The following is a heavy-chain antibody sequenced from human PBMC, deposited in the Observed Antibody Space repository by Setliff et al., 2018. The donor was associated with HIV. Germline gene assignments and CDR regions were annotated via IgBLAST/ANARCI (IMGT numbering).Heavy chain of an antibody. CDR1: GYTFTGYY. CDR2: INPNSGGT. CDR3: AREYYDILTGYYRVSYFQH. Sequence: ASVMVSCKASGYTFTGYYMHWVRQAPGQGLEWMGRINPNSGGTNYAQKFQGRVTMTRDTSISTAYMELSRLRSDDTAVYYCAREYYDILTGYYRVSYFQHWGQGTLVTVSS. J-gene: IGHJ1*01. V-gene: IGHV1-2*06. D-gene: IGHD3-9*01.